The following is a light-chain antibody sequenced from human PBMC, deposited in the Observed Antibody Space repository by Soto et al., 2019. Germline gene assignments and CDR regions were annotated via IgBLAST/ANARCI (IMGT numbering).Light chain of an antibody. Sequence: EIVLKQSPGTLSLSPGERATLSSRASQSVSSSYLAWYQQKPGQAPRLLIYGASSRATGIPDRFSGSGSGTDFTLTISRLEPEDFAVYYCHQYGSSTWTFGQGTKVDIK. V-gene: IGKV3-20*01. J-gene: IGKJ1*01. CDR3: HQYGSSTWT. CDR2: GAS. CDR1: QSVSSSY.